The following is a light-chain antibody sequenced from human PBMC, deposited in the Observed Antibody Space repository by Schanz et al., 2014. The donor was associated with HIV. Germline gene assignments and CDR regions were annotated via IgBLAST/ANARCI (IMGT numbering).Light chain of an antibody. CDR2: QAS. Sequence: DVQMTQSPSTLSASVGARVTITCRASQSIGKSLAWYQQRPGKAPKLLIYQASTLETGVPSTFSGGGSGTEFTLTISSLQPYDFATYYCLHYDTYSFTFGQGTKLEI. CDR3: LHYDTYSFT. V-gene: IGKV1-5*03. CDR1: QSIGKS. J-gene: IGKJ2*01.